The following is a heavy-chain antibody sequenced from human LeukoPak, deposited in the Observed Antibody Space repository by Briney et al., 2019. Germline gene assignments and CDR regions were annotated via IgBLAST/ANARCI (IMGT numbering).Heavy chain of an antibody. CDR1: GFTLSSYA. Sequence: GGSLRLSCAASGFTLSSYAMSWVRQAPGKGLEWVSAISDTGNTYHADSVKGRYTISRDSSKNTLFLQMNRLRPEDAAVYYCAKAPVTTCRGAFCYPFDYWGLGTLVTVSS. CDR2: ISDTGNT. V-gene: IGHV3-23*01. CDR3: AKAPVTTCRGAFCYPFDY. J-gene: IGHJ4*02. D-gene: IGHD2-15*01.